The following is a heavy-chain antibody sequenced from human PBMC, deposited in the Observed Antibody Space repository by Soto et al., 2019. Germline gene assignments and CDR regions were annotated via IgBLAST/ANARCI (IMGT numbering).Heavy chain of an antibody. CDR1: GYSFTSYW. Sequence: GESLKISCKGSGYSFTSYWICWVRQMPGKGLEWMGIIYPGDSDTRYSPSFQGQVTISADKSISTAYLQWSSLKASDTAMYYCARRVVVVPAANNWFDPWGQGTLVTVSS. V-gene: IGHV5-51*01. CDR2: IYPGDSDT. D-gene: IGHD2-2*01. J-gene: IGHJ5*02. CDR3: ARRVVVVPAANNWFDP.